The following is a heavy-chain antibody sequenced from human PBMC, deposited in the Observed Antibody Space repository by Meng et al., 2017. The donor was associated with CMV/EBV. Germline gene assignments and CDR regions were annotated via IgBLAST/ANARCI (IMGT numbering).Heavy chain of an antibody. Sequence: PTLAQPTPTLTLTSPFSRFPPSTSGVGVGWSRQPPGKALEWLALIYWDDDKRFCPSLKSRHTITKDTSKNQVVLTITNMDPVDTATYYFSRLYDSSCYYLGYFDYWGQGTLVTVSS. V-gene: IGHV2-5*02. J-gene: IGHJ4*02. CDR3: SRLYDSSCYYLGYFDY. D-gene: IGHD3-22*01. CDR2: IYWDDDK. CDR1: RFPPSTSGVG.